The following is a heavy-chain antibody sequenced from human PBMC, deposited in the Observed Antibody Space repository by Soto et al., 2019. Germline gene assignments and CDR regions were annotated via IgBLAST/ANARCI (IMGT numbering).Heavy chain of an antibody. J-gene: IGHJ4*02. CDR1: GQSFSGHS. Sequence: QVQLQQWGAGLVKPSETLSLSCAVYGQSFSGHSWAWIRQPPGKGLEWIGEINERGSTYYNPSLKSRVTSSTDTSKNQFSLKLSSVSAADTAAYFCARGSGIVALPGELEDVKYDYWGQGTLVNVSS. CDR3: ARGSGIVALPGELEDVKYDY. V-gene: IGHV4-34*01. D-gene: IGHD1-1*01. CDR2: INERGST.